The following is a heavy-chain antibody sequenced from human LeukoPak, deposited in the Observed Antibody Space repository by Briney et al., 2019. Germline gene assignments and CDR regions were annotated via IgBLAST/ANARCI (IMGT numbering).Heavy chain of an antibody. V-gene: IGHV4-34*01. D-gene: IGHD3-10*01. CDR2: INHSGST. Sequence: SETLSLTCAVYGGSFSGYCWSWIRQPPGKGLEWIGEINHSGSTNYNPSLKSRVTISVDTSKNQFSLKLSSVTAADTAVYYCARGVVRGVNPYYYYYGMDVWGQGTTVTVSS. CDR3: ARGVVRGVNPYYYYYGMDV. CDR1: GGSFSGYC. J-gene: IGHJ6*02.